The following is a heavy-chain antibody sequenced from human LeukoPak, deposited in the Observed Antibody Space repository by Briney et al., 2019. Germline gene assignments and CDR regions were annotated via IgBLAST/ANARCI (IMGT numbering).Heavy chain of an antibody. V-gene: IGHV4-34*01. Sequence: PSETLSLTCAVSGGSFGGYYWSWIRQPPGKGLEWIGEINHSGSTNYNPSLKSRVTMSADTSKNQFSLKLNSVTAADTAVYYCVRPYYYETNGDDNWGQGALVTVSS. CDR1: GGSFGGYY. D-gene: IGHD3-22*01. CDR2: INHSGST. CDR3: VRPYYYETNGDDN. J-gene: IGHJ4*02.